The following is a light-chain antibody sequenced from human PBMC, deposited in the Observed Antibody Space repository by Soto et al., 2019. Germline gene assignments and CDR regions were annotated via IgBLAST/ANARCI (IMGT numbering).Light chain of an antibody. CDR1: QGISHY. CDR3: QQSYSTPYT. CDR2: TAS. Sequence: DIPMTQSPSSLSASVGDRVTITCRASQGISHYLNWYQQKPGKAPKLLIYTASSLLSGVPSRFSGSASGTDFTLTISSLQSEDFATYYCQQSYSTPYTFGQGTKLEIK. J-gene: IGKJ2*01. V-gene: IGKV1-39*01.